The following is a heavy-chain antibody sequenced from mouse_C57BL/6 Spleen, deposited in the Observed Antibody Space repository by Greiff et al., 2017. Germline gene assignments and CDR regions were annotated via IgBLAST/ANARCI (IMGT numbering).Heavy chain of an antibody. V-gene: IGHV5-17*01. J-gene: IGHJ4*01. Sequence: EVKVVESGGGLVKPGGSLKLSCAASGFTFSDYGMHWARQAPEKGLEWVAYISSGSSTIYYADTVKGRFTIARDNAKNTLFLQMTSLRSEDTAMYYCAKGMITRAMDYWGQGTSVTVSS. CDR2: ISSGSSTI. D-gene: IGHD2-4*01. CDR1: GFTFSDYG. CDR3: AKGMITRAMDY.